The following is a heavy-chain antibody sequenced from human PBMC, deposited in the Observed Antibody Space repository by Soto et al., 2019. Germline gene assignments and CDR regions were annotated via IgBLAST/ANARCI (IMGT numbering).Heavy chain of an antibody. Sequence: ASVKVSCKASGYTFTGYYMHWVRQAPGQGLEWMGWINPNSGGTNYAQKFQGWVTMTRDTSISTAYMELSRLRSDDTAVYYCARQAFYYDILTGSLGPTSRSDAFDIWGQGTMVTVSS. D-gene: IGHD3-9*01. CDR3: ARQAFYYDILTGSLGPTSRSDAFDI. CDR2: INPNSGGT. J-gene: IGHJ3*02. V-gene: IGHV1-2*04. CDR1: GYTFTGYY.